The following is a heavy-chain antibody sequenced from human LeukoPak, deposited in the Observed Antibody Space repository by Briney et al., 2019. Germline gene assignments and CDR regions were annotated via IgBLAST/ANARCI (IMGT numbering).Heavy chain of an antibody. CDR3: ATEFVGLAAFDI. Sequence: ASVKVSCKVSGYTLTQLSMHWVRQAPGKGRGWRGGFDPEDGERIYAQKFQGRVTMTEDTTTDTAYMELSSLRSEDTAVYYCATEFVGLAAFDIWGQGTMVTVSS. CDR2: FDPEDGER. J-gene: IGHJ3*02. D-gene: IGHD3-16*02. CDR1: GYTLTQLS. V-gene: IGHV1-24*01.